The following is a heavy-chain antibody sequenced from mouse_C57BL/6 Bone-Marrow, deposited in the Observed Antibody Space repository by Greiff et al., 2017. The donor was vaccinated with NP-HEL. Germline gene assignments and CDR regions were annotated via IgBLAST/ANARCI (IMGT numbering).Heavy chain of an antibody. J-gene: IGHJ2*01. Sequence: QVQLQQSGAELVKPGASVKLSCKASGYTFTSYWMHWVKQRPGQGLEWIGMIHPNSGSTNYNEKFKSKATLTVDKSSSTAYMQLSSLTSEDSAVYYCARVYYGYSYYFDYWGQGTTLTVSS. V-gene: IGHV1-64*01. CDR3: ARVYYGYSYYFDY. CDR1: GYTFTSYW. D-gene: IGHD2-2*01. CDR2: IHPNSGST.